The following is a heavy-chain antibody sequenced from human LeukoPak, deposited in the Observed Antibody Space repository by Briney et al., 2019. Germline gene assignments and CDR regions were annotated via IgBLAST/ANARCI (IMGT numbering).Heavy chain of an antibody. CDR3: AREGRNGGNFQYYFDY. CDR2: INHSGST. D-gene: IGHD4-23*01. J-gene: IGHJ4*02. CDR1: GGSFSGYY. V-gene: IGHV4-34*01. Sequence: SETLSLTCAVYGGSFSGYYWSWIRQPPGKGLEWIGEINHSGSTNYNPSLKSRVTISVDTSKNQFSLKLSSVTAADTAVYYCAREGRNGGNFQYYFDYWGRGTLVTVSS.